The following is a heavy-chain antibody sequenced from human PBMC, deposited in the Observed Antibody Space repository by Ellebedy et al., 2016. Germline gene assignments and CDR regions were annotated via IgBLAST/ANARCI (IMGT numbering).Heavy chain of an antibody. Sequence: SETLSLTXTVSGDSINSGAYYWTWVRQSAGKGLEWIGRIYTSGSPNYNPSLKSRVTMSVDTSKNHFSLKVTSVTAADTAIYYCARDGVDMVPTTHMYYFDYWGQGTLVTVSS. CDR1: GDSINSGAYY. D-gene: IGHD5-12*01. J-gene: IGHJ4*02. CDR3: ARDGVDMVPTTHMYYFDY. V-gene: IGHV4-61*02. CDR2: IYTSGSP.